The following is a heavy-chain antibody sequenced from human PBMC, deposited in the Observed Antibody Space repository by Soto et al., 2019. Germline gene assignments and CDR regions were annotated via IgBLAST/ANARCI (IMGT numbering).Heavy chain of an antibody. CDR2: ISHSGST. CDR3: ARGGLLPDY. J-gene: IGHJ4*02. D-gene: IGHD6-19*01. Sequence: SETLSLTCSVSGGSTSSGGYSWSWLRQPPGKGLEWIGYISHSGSTYYNPSLKSRVTISVDTSKNQFSLRLSSVTAADTAVYYCARGGLLPDYWGQGTLVTVSS. V-gene: IGHV4-30-2*01. CDR1: GGSTSSGGYS.